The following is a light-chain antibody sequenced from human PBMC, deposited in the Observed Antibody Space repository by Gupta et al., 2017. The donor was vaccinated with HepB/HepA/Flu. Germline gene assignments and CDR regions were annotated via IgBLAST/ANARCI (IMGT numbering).Light chain of an antibody. V-gene: IGLV2-18*02. Sequence: QSALTQPPSVSGSPGQSVTISCTGTSSDVGSYNRVSWYQQPPGTAPKLMIYEVSNRPSGVPDRFSGSKSDNTASLTISGLQAEDEADYYCSSYTSSSTLVFGGGTKLTVL. J-gene: IGLJ2*01. CDR2: EVS. CDR3: SSYTSSSTLV. CDR1: SSDVGSYNR.